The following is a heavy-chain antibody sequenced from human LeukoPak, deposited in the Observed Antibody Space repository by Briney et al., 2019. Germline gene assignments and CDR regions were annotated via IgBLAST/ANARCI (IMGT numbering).Heavy chain of an antibody. CDR2: IYTSGST. D-gene: IGHD3-22*01. J-gene: IGHJ6*03. CDR1: GGSISSYY. Sequence: SETLSLTCTVSGGSISSYYWSWIRQPPGQGLEWIGYIYTSGSTNYNPPLKSRVTISVDTSKNQFSLKLSSVTAADTAVYYCARYYYDSSGYRYYYYYYMDVWGKGTTVTVSS. V-gene: IGHV4-4*09. CDR3: ARYYYDSSGYRYYYYYYMDV.